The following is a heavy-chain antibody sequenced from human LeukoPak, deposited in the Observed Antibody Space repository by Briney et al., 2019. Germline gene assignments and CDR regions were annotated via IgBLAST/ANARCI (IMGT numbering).Heavy chain of an antibody. Sequence: SVKDSCKASGGTFSSYAISWVRQAPGQGLEWMGGIIPIFGTANYAQKFQGRVTITADESTSTAYMELSSLRSEDTAVYYCARGLYRSSVAGPGGYWGQGTLVTVSS. CDR2: IIPIFGTA. J-gene: IGHJ4*02. D-gene: IGHD6-19*01. V-gene: IGHV1-69*13. CDR3: ARGLYRSSVAGPGGY. CDR1: GGTFSSYA.